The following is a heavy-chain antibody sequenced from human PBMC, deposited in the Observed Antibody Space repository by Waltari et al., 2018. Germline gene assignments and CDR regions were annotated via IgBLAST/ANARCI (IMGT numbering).Heavy chain of an antibody. D-gene: IGHD4-17*01. CDR1: GFPLRPSGLG. CDR3: AHITTVTTEFDY. CDR2: IYWDDDK. J-gene: IGHJ4*02. Sequence: QITLKESGPTLVKPTQTLTLTCTFPGFPLRPSGLGVGRIRQPPGKALEWLALIYWDDDKRYSPSLKSRLTITKDTSKNQVVLTMTNMDPVDTATYYCAHITTVTTEFDYWGQGTLVTVSS. V-gene: IGHV2-5*02.